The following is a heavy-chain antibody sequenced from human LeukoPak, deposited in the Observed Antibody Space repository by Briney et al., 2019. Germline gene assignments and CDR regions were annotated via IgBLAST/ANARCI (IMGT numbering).Heavy chain of an antibody. CDR2: ISGSGGST. CDR1: GFTFSSYA. Sequence: GGSLRLSCAASGFTFSSYAMSWVRQAPGKGLEWVSAISGSGGSTYYADSVKGRFTIPRDNSKNTLYLQMNSLRAEDTAVYYCAKKWGVYSAYYYYMDVWGKGTTVTVSS. D-gene: IGHD1-26*01. J-gene: IGHJ6*03. V-gene: IGHV3-23*01. CDR3: AKKWGVYSAYYYYMDV.